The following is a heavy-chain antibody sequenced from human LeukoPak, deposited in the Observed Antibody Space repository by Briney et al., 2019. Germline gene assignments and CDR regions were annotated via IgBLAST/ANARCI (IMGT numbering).Heavy chain of an antibody. J-gene: IGHJ5*02. CDR3: ATDVASWYSSSPRA. CDR1: GYTFTSYA. CDR2: INAGNGNT. D-gene: IGHD6-6*01. Sequence: ASVKVSCKASGYTFTSYAMHWVRQASGQRLEWMGWINAGNGNTKYSQKFQGRVTMTEDTSTDTAYMELSSLRSEDTAVYYCATDVASWYSSSPRAWGQGTLVTVSS. V-gene: IGHV1-3*01.